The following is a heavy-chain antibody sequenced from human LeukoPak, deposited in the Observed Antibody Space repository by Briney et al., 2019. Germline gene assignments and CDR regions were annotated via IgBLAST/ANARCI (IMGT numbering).Heavy chain of an antibody. J-gene: IGHJ4*02. CDR2: IYYGGST. D-gene: IGHD7-27*01. CDR1: GGSISSYY. V-gene: IGHV4-59*01. Sequence: SETLSLTCTVSGGSISSYYWSWIRQPPGKGLEWIGYIYYGGSTNYNPSLKSRVTISVDTSKNQFSLKLSSVTAADTAVYYCARSKTGDRNLDYWGQGTLVTVSS. CDR3: ARSKTGDRNLDY.